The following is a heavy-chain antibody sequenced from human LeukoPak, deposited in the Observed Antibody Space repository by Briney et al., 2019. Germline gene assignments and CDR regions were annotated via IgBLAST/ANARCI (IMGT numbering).Heavy chain of an antibody. Sequence: GGSLRLSCAASGFTFSSYGMHWVRQAPGKGLEWVAVISYDGSNKYYADSVKGRFAISRDNSKNTLYLQMNSLRAEDTAVYYCAKDQAPRVETATDYWGQGTLVTVSS. D-gene: IGHD2-21*02. CDR1: GFTFSSYG. V-gene: IGHV3-30*18. CDR3: AKDQAPRVETATDY. CDR2: ISYDGSNK. J-gene: IGHJ4*02.